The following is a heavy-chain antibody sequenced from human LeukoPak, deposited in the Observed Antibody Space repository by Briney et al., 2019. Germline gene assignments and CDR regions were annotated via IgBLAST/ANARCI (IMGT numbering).Heavy chain of an antibody. V-gene: IGHV4-30-2*01. J-gene: IGHJ2*01. Sequence: SQTLCLTCAVSGGSISSGGYSWSWIRQPPGKGLEWIGYIYHSGSTYYNPSLKSRVTISVDRSKNQFSLKLSSVTAADTAVYYCARGRYCSGGSRYSGWYFDLWGRGTLVTVSS. CDR2: IYHSGST. CDR1: GGSISSGGYS. CDR3: ARGRYCSGGSRYSGWYFDL. D-gene: IGHD2-15*01.